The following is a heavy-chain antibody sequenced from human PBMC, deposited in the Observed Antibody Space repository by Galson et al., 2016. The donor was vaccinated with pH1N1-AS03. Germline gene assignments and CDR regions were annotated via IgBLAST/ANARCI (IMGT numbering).Heavy chain of an antibody. CDR3: ARGWPVNGGDSFLGWDH. Sequence: SVKVSCKASGYTFTNYGISWVRQAPGQGLEWMGWISAYNGNTNYAQKLQGRVTLTTDTSTSTAYMELRSLRSADTAVYYCARGWPVNGGDSFLGWDHWGQGSLVTVSS. D-gene: IGHD4-23*01. V-gene: IGHV1-18*01. CDR2: ISAYNGNT. CDR1: GYTFTNYG. J-gene: IGHJ4*02.